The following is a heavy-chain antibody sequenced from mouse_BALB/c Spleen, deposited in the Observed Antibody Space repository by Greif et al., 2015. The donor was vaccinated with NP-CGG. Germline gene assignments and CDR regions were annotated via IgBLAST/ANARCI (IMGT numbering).Heavy chain of an antibody. CDR2: INPYYGST. Sequence: VQLQQPGPELVKPGASVKISCKASGYSFTDYIMLWVKQSHGKSLEWIGNINPYYGSTSYNLKFKGKATLTVDKSSSPSYMQINSLTSEDSAVDYCARYDYDDGGFAYWGQGTLVTVSA. CDR3: ARYDYDDGGFAY. V-gene: IGHV1-39*01. D-gene: IGHD2-4*01. CDR1: GYSFTDYI. J-gene: IGHJ3*01.